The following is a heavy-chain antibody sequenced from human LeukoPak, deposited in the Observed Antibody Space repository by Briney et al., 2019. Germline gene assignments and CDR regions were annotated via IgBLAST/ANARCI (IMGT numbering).Heavy chain of an antibody. CDR3: ARDGVWFRELPFDY. Sequence: PGGSLRLSCAASGVSFSSCSMNWVRQAPPPGMGLVSSISSSSSYIYYADSVKGRFTISRDNAKNSLYLQMNSLRAEDTAVYYCARDGVWFRELPFDYWGQGTLVTVSS. V-gene: IGHV3-21*01. J-gene: IGHJ4*02. CDR2: ISSSSSYI. D-gene: IGHD3-10*01. CDR1: GVSFSSCS.